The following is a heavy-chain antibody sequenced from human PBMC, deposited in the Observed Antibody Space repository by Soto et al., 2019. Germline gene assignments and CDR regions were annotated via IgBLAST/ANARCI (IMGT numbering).Heavy chain of an antibody. J-gene: IGHJ6*02. Sequence: ETLSLTCTVSGGSINNHYWSWVRQAPKKGLEWVSYISSSSSTIYYADSVKGRFTISRDNAKNSLYLQMNSLRDEDTAVYYCARDGYCSSTSCREYYYYYGMDVWGQGTTVTVSS. CDR3: ARDGYCSSTSCREYYYYYGMDV. CDR1: GGSINNHY. V-gene: IGHV3-48*02. CDR2: ISSSSSTI. D-gene: IGHD2-2*03.